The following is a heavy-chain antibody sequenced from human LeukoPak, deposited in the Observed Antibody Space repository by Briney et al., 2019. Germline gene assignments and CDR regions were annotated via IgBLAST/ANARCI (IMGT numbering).Heavy chain of an antibody. J-gene: IGHJ4*02. CDR3: AKNSYGCPDY. V-gene: IGHV3-30*18. CDR1: GFTFSSYG. CDR2: ISYDGSNK. Sequence: TGGSLRLSCAASGFTFSSYGMQWVRQAPGKGLEWVAVISYDGSNKYYADSVKGRFTISRDNSKNTLYLQMNSLRAEDTAVYYCAKNSYGCPDYWGQGTLVTVSS. D-gene: IGHD5-24*01.